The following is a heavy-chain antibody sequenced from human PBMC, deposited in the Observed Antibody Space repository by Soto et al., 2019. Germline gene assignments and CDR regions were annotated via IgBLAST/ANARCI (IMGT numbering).Heavy chain of an antibody. CDR1: GGTYRRDA. J-gene: IGHJ6*02. V-gene: IGHV1-69*01. Sequence: APSVKLSGKTSGGTYRRDAISWVRQANGQGLEWMGGIIPIFGTANYAQKFQGRVTITADESTSTAYMELSSLRSEDTAVYYCARGDVLRFLESTIRHYYGLDVCVEVTTVT. D-gene: IGHD3-3*01. CDR2: IIPIFGTA. CDR3: ARGDVLRFLESTIRHYYGLDV.